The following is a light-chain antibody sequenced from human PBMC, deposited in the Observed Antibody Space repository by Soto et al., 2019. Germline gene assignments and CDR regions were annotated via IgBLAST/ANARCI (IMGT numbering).Light chain of an antibody. CDR3: QQYSNWPPAIT. V-gene: IGKV3-15*01. CDR2: GSS. Sequence: EIVLTQSPATLSVSPGERATLSCRATETISTNLAWFQRKPGQPPRLLIHGSSTRATGVPDRFSGSGSGTEFTLIISSLQSEDVALYYCQQYSNWPPAITFGQGTRLEI. J-gene: IGKJ5*01. CDR1: ETISTN.